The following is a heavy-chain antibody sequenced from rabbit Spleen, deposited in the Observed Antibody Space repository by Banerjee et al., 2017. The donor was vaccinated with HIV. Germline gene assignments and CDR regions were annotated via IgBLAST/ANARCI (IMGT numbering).Heavy chain of an antibody. CDR1: GFSFSFNSY. CDR2: IDSGSSGFT. D-gene: IGHD1-1*01. J-gene: IGHJ6*01. Sequence: QSLEESGGDLVKPEGSLTLTCTASGFSFSFNSYMCWVRQAPGKGLEWIACIDSGSSGFTYFASWAKGRFTISKTSSTTVTLQMTRLTAADTATYFCARDTSSSFSSYGMDLWGPGTLVTVS. V-gene: IGHV1S40*01. CDR3: ARDTSSSFSSYGMDL.